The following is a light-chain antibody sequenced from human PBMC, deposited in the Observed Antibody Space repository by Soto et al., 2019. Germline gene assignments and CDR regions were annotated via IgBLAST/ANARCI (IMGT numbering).Light chain of an antibody. CDR2: TAS. V-gene: IGKV1-9*01. CDR1: QGIKSY. Sequence: DIQLTQSPSFLSASVGDRVTVTCRASQGIKSYLAWYQQKPGKAPKLLIYTASTLQSGVPSRFSGSGSGTEFTLTITSLQPEDFAAYYCQQLNSYPLTCGGGTKVEIK. CDR3: QQLNSYPLT. J-gene: IGKJ4*01.